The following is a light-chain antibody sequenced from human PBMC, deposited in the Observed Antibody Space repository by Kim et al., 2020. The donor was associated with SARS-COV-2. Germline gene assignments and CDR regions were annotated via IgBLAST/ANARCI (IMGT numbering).Light chain of an antibody. CDR1: SNNVGYEG. CDR2: RNN. CDR3: SAWDSNLSAWV. Sequence: QAGLTQPPSVSKGLRQTATLTCTGNSNNVGYEGAAWLQQRQGHPPKLLFDRNNNRPSGISDRLSASRPGNTASLTITGLQSEDEADYYCSAWDSNLSAWVFGGGTQLTVL. J-gene: IGLJ3*02. V-gene: IGLV10-54*01.